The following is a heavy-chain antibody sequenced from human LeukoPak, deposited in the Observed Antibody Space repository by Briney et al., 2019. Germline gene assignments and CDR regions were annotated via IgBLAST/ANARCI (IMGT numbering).Heavy chain of an antibody. CDR1: GYTFTGYY. CDR3: ARGSSGWSFYNWFDP. D-gene: IGHD6-19*01. V-gene: IGHV1-2*02. Sequence: ASVKVSCKASGYTFTGYYMHWVRQAPGQGLEWMGWINPNSGGTNYAQKFQGRVTMTRDTSISTAYMELSRLRSDDTAVYYCARGSSGWSFYNWFDPWGQGTLVTVSS. CDR2: INPNSGGT. J-gene: IGHJ5*02.